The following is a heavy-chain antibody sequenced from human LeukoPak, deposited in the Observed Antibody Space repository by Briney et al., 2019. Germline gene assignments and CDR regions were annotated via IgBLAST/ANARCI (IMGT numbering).Heavy chain of an antibody. D-gene: IGHD3-3*01. V-gene: IGHV3-30-3*01. Sequence: PGASLRLSCAASGFTFSSYAMHWVRQTPGKGLEWVAVISYDGSNKYYADSVKGRFTISRDNSKNTLYLQMNSLRAEDTAVYYCARSLRFLEWLLPFDYWGQGTLVTVSS. J-gene: IGHJ4*02. CDR3: ARSLRFLEWLLPFDY. CDR2: ISYDGSNK. CDR1: GFTFSSYA.